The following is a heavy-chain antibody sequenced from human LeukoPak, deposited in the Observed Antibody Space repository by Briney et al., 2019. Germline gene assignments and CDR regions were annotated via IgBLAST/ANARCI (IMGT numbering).Heavy chain of an antibody. CDR2: ISAYNGNT. CDR1: GYTFTSYG. Sequence: ASVKVSRKASGYTFTSYGISWVRQAPGQGLEWMGWISAYNGNTNYTQKLQGRVTMTTDTSTSTAYMELRSLRSDDTAVYYCARNYDILTGYSAFGYWGQGTLVTVSS. D-gene: IGHD3-9*01. V-gene: IGHV1-18*01. J-gene: IGHJ4*02. CDR3: ARNYDILTGYSAFGY.